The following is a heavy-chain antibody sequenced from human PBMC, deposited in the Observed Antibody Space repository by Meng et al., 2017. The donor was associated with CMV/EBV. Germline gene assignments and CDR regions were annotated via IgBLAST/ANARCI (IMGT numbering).Heavy chain of an antibody. D-gene: IGHD3-22*01. Sequence: GGSLRLSCAASGFTFDDYGMSWVRQAPGKGLEWVSGINWNGGSTGYADSVKGRFTISRDNAKNSLYLQMNSLRAEDTALYYCARDQDSYYYGSSGYWDYWGQGTLVTVSS. CDR1: GFTFDDYG. J-gene: IGHJ4*02. V-gene: IGHV3-20*04. CDR3: ARDQDSYYYGSSGYWDY. CDR2: INWNGGST.